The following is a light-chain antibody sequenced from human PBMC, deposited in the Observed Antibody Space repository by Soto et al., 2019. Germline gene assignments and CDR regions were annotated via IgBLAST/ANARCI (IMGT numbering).Light chain of an antibody. CDR3: QQYNNWPGT. CDR2: GAS. CDR1: QSVRRN. J-gene: IGKJ1*01. V-gene: IGKV3-15*01. Sequence: EIVMTQSPATLSVSPGERATLSCRASQSVRRNLSWYQQKPGQAPRLLIYGASTRATGIPARFSGSGSGTEFTLTISSLQSEDFAVYYCQQYNNWPGTFGQGTKVDIK.